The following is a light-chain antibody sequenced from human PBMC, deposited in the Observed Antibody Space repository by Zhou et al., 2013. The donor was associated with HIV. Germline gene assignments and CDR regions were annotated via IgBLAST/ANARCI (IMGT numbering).Light chain of an antibody. CDR2: KAS. J-gene: IGKJ4*01. V-gene: IGKV1-5*03. CDR1: QSISTS. Sequence: DIQMTQSPSTLSASVGDRVTITCRASQSISTSLAWYQQKPGKAPKLLIYKASSLESGVPSRFSGSGSGTEFTLTISSLQPEDFATYYCQQLNSYSFGGGTKVEFK. CDR3: QQLNSYS.